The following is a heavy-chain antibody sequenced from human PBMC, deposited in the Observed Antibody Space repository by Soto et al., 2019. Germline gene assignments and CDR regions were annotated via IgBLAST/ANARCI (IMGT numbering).Heavy chain of an antibody. CDR2: IIPILGIA. Sequence: QVQLVQSGAEVKKPRSSVKVSCKASGGTFSSYTISWVRQAPGQGLEWMGRIIPILGIANYAQKCQARVTSTAHKSTSTAYMELRSRRSEDTAVYYCARVHGDYEYWGQGTLVTVSS. V-gene: IGHV1-69*02. CDR1: GGTFSSYT. CDR3: ARVHGDYEY. D-gene: IGHD4-17*01. J-gene: IGHJ4*02.